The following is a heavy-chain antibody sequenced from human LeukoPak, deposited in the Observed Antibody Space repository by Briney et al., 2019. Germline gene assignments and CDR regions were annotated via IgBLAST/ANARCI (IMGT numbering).Heavy chain of an antibody. CDR2: ISAYNGNT. V-gene: IGHV1-18*01. J-gene: IGHJ4*02. CDR3: ARNYYCCRGYYLPDFDY. Sequence: ASVKVSCKASGYTFTSYGISWVRQAPGQGLEWMGWISAYNGNTNYAQKLQGRVTMTTDTSTSTAYMELRSLRPDDTAVYYCARNYYCCRGYYLPDFDYWGQGTLVTVSS. D-gene: IGHD3-22*01. CDR1: GYTFTSYG.